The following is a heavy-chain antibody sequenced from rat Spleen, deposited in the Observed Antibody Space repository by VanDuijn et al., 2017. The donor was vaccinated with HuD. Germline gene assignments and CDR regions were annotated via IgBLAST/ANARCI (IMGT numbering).Heavy chain of an antibody. Sequence: QVQLKESGPGLVQPSQTLSLTCTVSEFSLTGNNIHWVRQPPGKGLEWMGRMRYNGDTSYNSALKPRLSISRDTSKNQVFLKMNSLQTDDTGTYYCTRDYYSSWGYWGQGTLVTVSS. CDR2: MRYNGDT. V-gene: IGHV2-63*01. J-gene: IGHJ3*01. D-gene: IGHD1-2*01. CDR1: EFSLTGNN. CDR3: TRDYYSSWGY.